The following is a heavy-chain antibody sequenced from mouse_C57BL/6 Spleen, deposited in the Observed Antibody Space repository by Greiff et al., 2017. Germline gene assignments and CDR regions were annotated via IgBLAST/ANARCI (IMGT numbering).Heavy chain of an antibody. V-gene: IGHV1-15*01. CDR1: GYTFTDYE. J-gene: IGHJ4*01. Sequence: VKLMESGAELVRPGASVTLSCKASGYTFTDYEMHWVKQTPVHGLEWIGAIDPETGGTAYNQKFKGKAILTAANSSSTAYMELRSLTYEDSAVYYCTRRGVPYYAMDYWGQGTSVTVSS. CDR2: IDPETGGT. CDR3: TRRGVPYYAMDY. D-gene: IGHD2-14*01.